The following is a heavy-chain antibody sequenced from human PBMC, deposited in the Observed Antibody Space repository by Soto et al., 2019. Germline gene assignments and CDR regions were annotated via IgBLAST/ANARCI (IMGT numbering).Heavy chain of an antibody. Sequence: GASVKVSCKASGYTFTAYYVHWVRQAPGQGLEWMGWINPNGGGTKYAQKFQGRVTMTRDTSTSTVYMELSSLRSEDTAVYYCARDLRIVGAPPDAFDIWGQGTMVTVSS. D-gene: IGHD1-26*01. CDR3: ARDLRIVGAPPDAFDI. CDR1: GYTFTAYY. J-gene: IGHJ3*02. V-gene: IGHV1-2*02. CDR2: INPNGGGT.